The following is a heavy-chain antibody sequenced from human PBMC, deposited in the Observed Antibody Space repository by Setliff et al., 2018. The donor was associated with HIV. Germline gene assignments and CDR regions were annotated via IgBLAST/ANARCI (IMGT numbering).Heavy chain of an antibody. D-gene: IGHD3-22*01. CDR1: GYTFTGYY. Sequence: ASVKVSCKASGYTFTGYYMHWVRQAPGQGLEWMGRINPNSGGTNYAQKLQGRVTMTRDTSISTAYMELSRLRSDETAVYYCARVHYYDSSGYSEPYYMDVWGKETTVTVSS. CDR3: ARVHYYDSSGYSEPYYMDV. J-gene: IGHJ6*03. V-gene: IGHV1-2*06. CDR2: INPNSGGT.